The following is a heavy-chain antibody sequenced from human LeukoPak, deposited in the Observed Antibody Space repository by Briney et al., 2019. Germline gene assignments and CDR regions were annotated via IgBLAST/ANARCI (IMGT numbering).Heavy chain of an antibody. V-gene: IGHV3-30*04. CDR3: AAEDAVLFGYTIPWYAVGFGY. CDR2: RSFDGGHI. CDR1: VYTFSSYA. Sequence: GGSLRLSCVASVYTFSSYAIHWVRQSPGKGLEWVAGRSFDGGHIFYADSVKGRFTISRDNSKNTLYLQMNSLRGEDTAVYYCAAEDAVLFGYTIPWYAVGFGYWCEGAMVTVSS. D-gene: IGHD3-10*01. J-gene: IGHJ4*02.